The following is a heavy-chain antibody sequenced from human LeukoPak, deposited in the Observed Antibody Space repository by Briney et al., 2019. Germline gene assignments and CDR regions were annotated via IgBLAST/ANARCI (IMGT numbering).Heavy chain of an antibody. D-gene: IGHD3-9*01. CDR3: ASNALSYVLLTGQKYCFYY. V-gene: IGHV4-61*02. J-gene: IGHJ4*02. Sequence: SQTLSLTCTVSGGSISSGSYYWSWIRQPAGKGLEWIGRIYTSGSTNYNPSLKSRVTISVDTSKNQFSLKLCSVTAADTAVYYCASNALSYVLLTGQKYCFYYSGQRALVTVSS. CDR2: IYTSGST. CDR1: GGSISSGSYY.